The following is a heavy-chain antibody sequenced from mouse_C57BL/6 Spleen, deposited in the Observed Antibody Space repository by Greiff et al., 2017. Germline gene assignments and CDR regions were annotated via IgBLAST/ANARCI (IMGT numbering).Heavy chain of an antibody. D-gene: IGHD2-4*01. Sequence: EVKLQESGPGLVKPSQSLSLTCSVTGYSITSGYYWNWIRQFPGNKLEWMGYISYDGSNNYNPSLKNRISITRDTSKNQFFLKLNSVTTEDTATXYCARDPGDYDDYAMDYWGQGTLVTVSS. CDR1: GYSITSGYY. J-gene: IGHJ4*01. CDR2: ISYDGSN. CDR3: ARDPGDYDDYAMDY. V-gene: IGHV3-6*01.